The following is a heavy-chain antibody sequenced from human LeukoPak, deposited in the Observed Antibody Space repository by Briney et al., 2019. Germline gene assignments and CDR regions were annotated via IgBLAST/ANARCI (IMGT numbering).Heavy chain of an antibody. CDR2: ARNKANSYTT. J-gene: IGHJ3*02. CDR3: ARVRYCSSTTCRGAFDI. V-gene: IGHV3-72*01. Sequence: PGGSLRLSCAASGFTFSDHYMDWVRQAPGKGLEWVGRARNKANSYTTEYAASVKDRFTISRDDSENSLYLQMNSLKPEDTAVYYCARVRYCSSTTCRGAFDIWGQGTMVTVSS. CDR1: GFTFSDHY. D-gene: IGHD2-2*01.